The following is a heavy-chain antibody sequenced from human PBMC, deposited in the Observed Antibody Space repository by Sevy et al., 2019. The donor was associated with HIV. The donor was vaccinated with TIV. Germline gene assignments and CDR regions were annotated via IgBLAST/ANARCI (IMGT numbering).Heavy chain of an antibody. Sequence: GGSLRLSCAASGFPFSDYYMSWMRQAPGEGLEWVSYISRNGTTINYADSVKGRFTISRDNAKDSLYLQMNSLSAEDRAGYDCAGAGDDYCTNGACKKSWFYPWGQGTLVTVSS. CDR1: GFPFSDYY. CDR2: ISRNGTTI. CDR3: AGAGDDYCTNGACKKSWFYP. V-gene: IGHV3-11*01. D-gene: IGHD2-8*01. J-gene: IGHJ5*02.